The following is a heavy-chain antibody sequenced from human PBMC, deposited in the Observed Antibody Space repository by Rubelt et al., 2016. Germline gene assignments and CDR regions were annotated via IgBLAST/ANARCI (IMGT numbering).Heavy chain of an antibody. D-gene: IGHD2-2*01. CDR2: IFYSGST. Sequence: GKGLEWIGYIFYSGSTNYNPSLKSRVTISVDTSKNQFSLKVSSVSAADTAVYYCARLSRYCSSSSCYYFDYWGQGTMVSVSS. J-gene: IGHJ4*02. CDR3: ARLSRYCSSSSCYYFDY. V-gene: IGHV4-59*08.